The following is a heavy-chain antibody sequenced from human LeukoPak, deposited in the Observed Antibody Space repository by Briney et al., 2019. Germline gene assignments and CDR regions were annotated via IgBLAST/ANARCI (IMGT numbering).Heavy chain of an antibody. J-gene: IGHJ4*02. V-gene: IGHV7-4-1*02. CDR1: GYTFTSYA. CDR3: ARGWGLLGYCSGGSCYTDFDY. Sequence: ASVKVSCKASGYTFTSYAMNWVRQAPGQGLEWMGWINTNTGNPTYAQGFTGRFVFSLDTSVNTAYLQISSLKAEDTAVYYCARGWGLLGYCSGGSCYTDFDYWGQGTPGHRLL. D-gene: IGHD2-15*01. CDR2: INTNTGNP.